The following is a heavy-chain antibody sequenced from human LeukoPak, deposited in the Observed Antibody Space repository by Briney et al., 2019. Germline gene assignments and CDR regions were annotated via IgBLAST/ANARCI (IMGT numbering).Heavy chain of an antibody. D-gene: IGHD2-8*01. CDR3: ARWTGDQSSYGFDP. V-gene: IGHV4-61*02. CDR2: IYTSGST. J-gene: IGHJ5*02. CDR1: GGSISSGSYY. Sequence: SETLSLTCTVSGGSISSGSYYWSWIRQPAGKGLEWIGRIYTSGSTNYNPSLKSRVTISVDTSKNQFSLKLSSVTAADTAVYYCARWTGDQSSYGFDPWGQGTLVTVSS.